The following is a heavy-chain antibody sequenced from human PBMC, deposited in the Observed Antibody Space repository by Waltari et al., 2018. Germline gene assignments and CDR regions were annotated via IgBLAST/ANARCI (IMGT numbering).Heavy chain of an antibody. CDR2: INTSGST. V-gene: IGHV4-34*01. D-gene: IGHD3-22*01. J-gene: IGHJ6*02. CDR3: ARGNYYDSSGRYYYYYGMYV. CDR1: GGSFSGYY. Sequence: QVQIQQWGAGLLKHSETLSLNCAVYGGSFSGYYWRWIRQHPGTGLEWVGEINTSGSTNYNPSLKSRVTISVDTSKNQFSLKLSSVTAADTAVYYCARGNYYDSSGRYYYYYGMYVWGQGTTVTVSS.